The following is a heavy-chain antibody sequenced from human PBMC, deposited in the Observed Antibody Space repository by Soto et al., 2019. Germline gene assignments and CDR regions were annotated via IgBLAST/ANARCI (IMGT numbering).Heavy chain of an antibody. D-gene: IGHD6-19*01. J-gene: IGHJ4*02. Sequence: QITLKESGPTLVKPTQTLTLTCTFSGFSLSSTRMAVGWIRQPPGKALEWLELIYWDDDKRYSPFLKSRLTITKDTSKNQVVLTMSHMDPVDTARYYCAHIVVAGLGYYFDYWGQGTLVTVSS. V-gene: IGHV2-5*02. CDR1: GFSLSSTRMA. CDR2: IYWDDDK. CDR3: AHIVVAGLGYYFDY.